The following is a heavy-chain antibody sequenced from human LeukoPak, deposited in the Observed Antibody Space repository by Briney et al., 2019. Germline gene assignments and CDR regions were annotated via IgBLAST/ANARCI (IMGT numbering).Heavy chain of an antibody. CDR3: ARVRGILTGYWSPTTTYYMDV. D-gene: IGHD3-9*01. CDR2: IYYSETT. Sequence: SETLSLTCTVSGDSISSGDYYWSWIRQPPGKGLEWIGFIYYSETTYYNPSLESRVIISVDTSKNQFSLRLDSVTAADTAVYYCARVRGILTGYWSPTTTYYMDVWGKGTTVTVSS. CDR1: GDSISSGDYY. V-gene: IGHV4-30-4*01. J-gene: IGHJ6*03.